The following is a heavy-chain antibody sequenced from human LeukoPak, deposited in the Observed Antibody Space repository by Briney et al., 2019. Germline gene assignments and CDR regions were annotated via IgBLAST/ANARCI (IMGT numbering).Heavy chain of an antibody. CDR2: IYPGDSDT. D-gene: IGHD5-18*01. CDR3: ARQGYSYGYDY. Sequence: GEPLKISCKGSGYSFTTYWIGWVRQMPGKGLEWMGIIYPGDSDTRYSPSFQGQITISADKSISTAYLQWSSLKASDTAMYYCARQGYSYGYDYWGQGSLVTVSS. J-gene: IGHJ4*02. CDR1: GYSFTTYW. V-gene: IGHV5-51*01.